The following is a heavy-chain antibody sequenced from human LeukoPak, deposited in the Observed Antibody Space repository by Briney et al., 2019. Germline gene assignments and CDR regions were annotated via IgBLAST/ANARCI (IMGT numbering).Heavy chain of an antibody. J-gene: IGHJ3*02. CDR1: GGSISSGGYS. Sequence: SQTLSLTCAVSGGSISSGGYSWSWIRQPPGKGLEWIGYIYHSGSTYYNPSLKSRVTISVDRSKNQFSLRLSSVTAADTAVYYCARDRRDGYNWHAFDIWGRGTMVTVSS. CDR2: IYHSGST. CDR3: ARDRRDGYNWHAFDI. V-gene: IGHV4-30-2*01. D-gene: IGHD5-24*01.